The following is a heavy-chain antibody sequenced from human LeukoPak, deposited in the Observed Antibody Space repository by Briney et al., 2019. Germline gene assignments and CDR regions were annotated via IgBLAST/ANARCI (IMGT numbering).Heavy chain of an antibody. D-gene: IGHD3-16*01. V-gene: IGHV3-15*01. CDR1: GLTFSNAW. CDR2: IKRKTDGETT. Sequence: KAGGSLRLSCAASGLTFSNAWMSWVRPAPGEGLGWVGRIKRKTDGETTEYVAPVKGRFTISRDDSKNTLYLQMNSLKTEDTGVYYCATASSGLFYWGQGTLVTVSS. CDR3: ATASSGLFY. J-gene: IGHJ4*02.